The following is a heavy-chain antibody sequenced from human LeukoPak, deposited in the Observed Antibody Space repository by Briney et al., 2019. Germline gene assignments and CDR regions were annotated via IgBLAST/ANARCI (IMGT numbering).Heavy chain of an antibody. CDR1: GFIFSNSW. CDR2: IKPDGSEK. D-gene: IGHD5-18*01. Sequence: GSLRLSCAASGFIFSNSWMTWVRQAPGKGLEWVANIKPDGSEKYYVGSVKGRFTISRDNAKNSLYSQMNSLRAEDTAVYYCAREDVDIGMVTNNYYYGMDVWGQGTTVTVSS. J-gene: IGHJ6*02. V-gene: IGHV3-7*01. CDR3: AREDVDIGMVTNNYYYGMDV.